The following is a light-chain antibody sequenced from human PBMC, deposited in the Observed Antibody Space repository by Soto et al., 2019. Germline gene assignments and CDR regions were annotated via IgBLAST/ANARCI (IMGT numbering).Light chain of an antibody. Sequence: EIVMTQSPATLSVSPGERATLSCRASQSVSSSLAWYQRKPGQAPRLLISGASTRATGVPARFIGSGSGTQFTLTINSLQSEECEVYYCHQYAKWPSFAQGTRLEIK. J-gene: IGKJ5*01. CDR1: QSVSSS. CDR2: GAS. V-gene: IGKV3-15*01. CDR3: HQYAKWPS.